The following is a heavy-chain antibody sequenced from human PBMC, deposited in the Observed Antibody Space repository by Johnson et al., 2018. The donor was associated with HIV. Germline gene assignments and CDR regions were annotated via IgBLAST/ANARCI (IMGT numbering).Heavy chain of an antibody. Sequence: VQLVESGGGVVQPGRSLRLSCAASGFTFDDYGMSWVRQAPGKGLEWVSGLNWNGGSTGYADSVKGRFTISRDNAKNSLYLQMNSLRAEDTALYYCARGNYYGSGSYGAFDIWGQGTMVTVSS. J-gene: IGHJ3*02. CDR3: ARGNYYGSGSYGAFDI. D-gene: IGHD3-10*01. CDR1: GFTFDDYG. CDR2: LNWNGGST. V-gene: IGHV3-20*04.